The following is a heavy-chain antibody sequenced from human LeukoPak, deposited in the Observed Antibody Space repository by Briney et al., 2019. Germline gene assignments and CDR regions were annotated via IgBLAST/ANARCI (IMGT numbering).Heavy chain of an antibody. D-gene: IGHD2-2*01. CDR3: ARAEYQLLYDAFDI. V-gene: IGHV4-4*07. J-gene: IGHJ3*02. CDR1: GGSISSYY. Sequence: PSETLSLTCTVSGGSISSYYWSWIRQPAGKGLEWIGRIYTSGSTNYNPSLKSRVTMSVDTSKNQFSLKLSSVTAADTAVYYCARAEYQLLYDAFDIWGQGTMVTVSS. CDR2: IYTSGST.